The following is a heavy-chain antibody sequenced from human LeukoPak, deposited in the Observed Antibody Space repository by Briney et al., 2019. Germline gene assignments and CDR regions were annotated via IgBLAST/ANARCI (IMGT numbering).Heavy chain of an antibody. CDR1: GYSFTSYW. D-gene: IGHD6-19*01. V-gene: IGHV5-51*01. J-gene: IGHJ4*02. CDR2: IYPGDSDT. CDR3: ARLLPGAGSGWYLDY. Sequence: GESLKISCKGSGYSFTSYWIGWVRQMPGKGLEWMGIIYPGDSDTRYSPSFQGQVTISADKSISTAYLQWSSLKASDTAMYYCARLLPGAGSGWYLDYWGQGTLVTVSS.